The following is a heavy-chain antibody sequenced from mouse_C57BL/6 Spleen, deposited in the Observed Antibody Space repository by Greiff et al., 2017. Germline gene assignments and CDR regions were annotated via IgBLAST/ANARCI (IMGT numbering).Heavy chain of an antibody. CDR3: ARGGSGYSYYFDY. CDR2: INPNYGTT. D-gene: IGHD3-2*02. V-gene: IGHV1-39*01. Sequence: EVKLVESGPELVKPGASVKISCKASGYSFTDYNMNWVKQSNGKSLEWIGVINPNYGTTSYNQKFKGKATLTVDQSSSTAYMQLNSLTSEDSAVYYCARGGSGYSYYFDYWGQGTTLTVSS. CDR1: GYSFTDYN. J-gene: IGHJ2*01.